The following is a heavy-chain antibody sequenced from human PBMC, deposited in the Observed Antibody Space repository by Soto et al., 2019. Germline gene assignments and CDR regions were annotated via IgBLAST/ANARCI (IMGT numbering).Heavy chain of an antibody. CDR3: AKVGSSPYYYYYMDV. V-gene: IGHV3-9*01. CDR2: ISWNSGSI. Sequence: GGSLRLSFAASGFTFSSYAMSLVRQAPGKGLEWVSAISWNSGSIGYADSVKGRFTISRDNAKNSLYLQMNSLRAEDTALYYCAKVGSSPYYYYYMDVWGKGTTVTVSS. CDR1: GFTFSSYA. J-gene: IGHJ6*03. D-gene: IGHD6-13*01.